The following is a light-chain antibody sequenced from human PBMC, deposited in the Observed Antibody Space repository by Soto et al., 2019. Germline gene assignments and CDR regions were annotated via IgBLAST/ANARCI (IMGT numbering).Light chain of an antibody. Sequence: QSALTQPPSASGSPGQSVTISCTGTSSDVGGYNYVSWYQQHPGKAPKLLIYEVIKRPSGVPDHFSASRSGNTASLTVSGLQAEDEADYYCSSYAGSNTPYVFGTGTKVTVL. CDR2: EVI. J-gene: IGLJ1*01. CDR3: SSYAGSNTPYV. CDR1: SSDVGGYNY. V-gene: IGLV2-8*01.